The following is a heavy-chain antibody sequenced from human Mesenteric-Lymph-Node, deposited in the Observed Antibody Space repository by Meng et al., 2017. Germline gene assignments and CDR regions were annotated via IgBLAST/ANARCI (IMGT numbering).Heavy chain of an antibody. D-gene: IGHD2-21*02. CDR1: GYSFTTYG. V-gene: IGHV1-3*01. CDR2: VNAASGNT. CDR3: AKSSLHAGTLYFDS. J-gene: IGHJ4*02. Sequence: QVQLVQSGAEVKNPGASVKVSCKTSGYSFTTYGIHWVRQAPGQSLEWMGWVNAASGNTRYSQKFQDRVTINRDTSASSAYMEVSSLRSEDTAVYYCAKSSLHAGTLYFDSWGQG.